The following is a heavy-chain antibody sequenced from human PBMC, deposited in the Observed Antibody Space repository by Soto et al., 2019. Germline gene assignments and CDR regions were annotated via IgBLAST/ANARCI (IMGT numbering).Heavy chain of an antibody. J-gene: IGHJ4*02. Sequence: QVRLRESGPGLVKPSGTLSLTCAVSGASMTTDTWWSWVRQPPGKGLEWIGEIHHSGATNYNPSLKSRVTTSIDQSTNHFSLKLNSVTAADTAVYFCARGYAFDFWGQGTLVTVSS. CDR3: ARGYAFDF. CDR2: IHHSGAT. D-gene: IGHD5-18*01. CDR1: GASMTTDTW. V-gene: IGHV4-4*02.